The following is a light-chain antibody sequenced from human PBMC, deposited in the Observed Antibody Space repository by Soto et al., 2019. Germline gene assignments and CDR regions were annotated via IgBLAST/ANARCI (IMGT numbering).Light chain of an antibody. Sequence: EIVLTQSPGTLSLSPGERATLSCRAGQSVSSNSLAWYQQKPGQAPRLLIYGASNRATGIPDRFSGSGSGTDFTLTISRLEPEDFAVYYCQQYGSSPPYTFGQGTKLEIK. CDR3: QQYGSSPPYT. V-gene: IGKV3-20*01. J-gene: IGKJ2*01. CDR2: GAS. CDR1: QSVSSNS.